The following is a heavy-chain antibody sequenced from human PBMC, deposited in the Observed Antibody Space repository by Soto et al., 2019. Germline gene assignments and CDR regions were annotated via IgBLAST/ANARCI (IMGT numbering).Heavy chain of an antibody. CDR2: ISWAGGGT. D-gene: IGHD2-8*01. CDR3: AKGRVIMTALFDP. Sequence: GGSLRLSXATSGFTFDDYTMHWVRQSPGKGLEWVSVISWAGGGTYYADSVKGRFTISRDNSKKSVYLQMNSLRAEDTGLYYCAKGRVIMTALFDPLGQGTLVTVSS. V-gene: IGHV3-43*01. J-gene: IGHJ5*02. CDR1: GFTFDDYT.